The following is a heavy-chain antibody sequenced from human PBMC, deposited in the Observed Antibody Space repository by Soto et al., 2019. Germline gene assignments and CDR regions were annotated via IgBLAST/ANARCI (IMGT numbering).Heavy chain of an antibody. CDR1: GDSVSSNSAG. CDR2: TYYRSKWYY. J-gene: IGHJ4*01. V-gene: IGHV6-1*01. CDR3: ARGEQYSGRIFDY. D-gene: IGHD1-26*01. Sequence: PSPTRSLTGAITGDSVSSNSAGWSWVRQSPSRGLEWLGRTYYRSKWYYEYAVSVRGRITINPDTSKNQYSLQLNSVTPEDTAVYFCARGEQYSGRIFDYWGQGTLVTVSS.